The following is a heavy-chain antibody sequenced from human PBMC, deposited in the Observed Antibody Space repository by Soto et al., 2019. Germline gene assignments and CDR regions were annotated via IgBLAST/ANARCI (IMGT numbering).Heavy chain of an antibody. CDR2: IKQDGSEK. V-gene: IGHV3-7*05. Sequence: EVQLVESGGGLVQPGGSLRLSCAASGFTFSSHWMSWVRQAPGKGLEWVANIKQDGSEKYYVDSVKGRFTISRDNAKNSLYLQMNSLRAEDTAVYYCARYTAMANYFDYWGQGTLVTVSS. D-gene: IGHD5-18*01. CDR3: ARYTAMANYFDY. CDR1: GFTFSSHW. J-gene: IGHJ4*02.